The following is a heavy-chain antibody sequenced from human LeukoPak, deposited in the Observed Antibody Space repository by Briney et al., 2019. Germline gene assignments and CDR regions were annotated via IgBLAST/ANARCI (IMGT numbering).Heavy chain of an antibody. D-gene: IGHD6-13*01. Sequence: GGSLRLSCAASGFTFSSYAMSWVRQAPGKGLEWVSAISGSGGTTYYADSVKGRFTISRDNSKNTLYLQMNSLRAEDTAVYYCAKLQHSSSWYSWFDPWGQGTLVTVSS. J-gene: IGHJ5*02. CDR2: ISGSGGTT. V-gene: IGHV3-23*01. CDR1: GFTFSSYA. CDR3: AKLQHSSSWYSWFDP.